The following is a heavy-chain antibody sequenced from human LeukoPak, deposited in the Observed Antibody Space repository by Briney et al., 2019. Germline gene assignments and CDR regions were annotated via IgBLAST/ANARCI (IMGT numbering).Heavy chain of an antibody. CDR3: ARGGRTCSGGSCGTNWFDP. J-gene: IGHJ5*02. CDR1: GGSFSGYY. D-gene: IGHD2-15*01. V-gene: IGHV4-34*01. CDR2: INHSGST. Sequence: PSETLSLTCAVYGGSFSGYYWSWIRQPPGKGLEWIGVINHSGSTNYNPSLKSRVTISVDTSKNQFSLKLSSVTAADTAVYYCARGGRTCSGGSCGTNWFDPWGQGTLVTVSS.